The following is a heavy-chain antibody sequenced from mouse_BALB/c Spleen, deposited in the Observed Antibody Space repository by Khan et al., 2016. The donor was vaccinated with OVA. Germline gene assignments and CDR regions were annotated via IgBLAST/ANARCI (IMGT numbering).Heavy chain of an antibody. CDR3: ARRGYDYGRGALFAY. D-gene: IGHD2-4*01. V-gene: IGHV2-2*02. J-gene: IGHJ3*01. Sequence: QVQLKQSGPGLVQPSQSLSITCTVSGFSLTNYSVHWVRQSPGKGLERLGVIWSAGSTDYNADFISRLTIRKDNSRSQVFLKMKSLQPSDTAIYYCARRGYDYGRGALFAYWGQGTLVTVSA. CDR2: IWSAGST. CDR1: GFSLTNYS.